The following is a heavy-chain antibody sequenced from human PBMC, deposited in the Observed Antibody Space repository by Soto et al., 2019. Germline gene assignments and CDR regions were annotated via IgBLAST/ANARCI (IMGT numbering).Heavy chain of an antibody. D-gene: IGHD3-10*01. V-gene: IGHV3-7*01. CDR1: GFTFSSYW. CDR3: AMSPDAYYYGSGRFPYYIDV. CDR2: IKQDGREK. Sequence: LRRSCAASGFTFSSYWMTWVRQDPGKGLERVANIKQDGREKDYVDSMKSRVTIYRDNAKKTVYLQMISLRAEDTGVYYCAMSPDAYYYGSGRFPYYIDVWGKGTTVTVSS. J-gene: IGHJ6*03.